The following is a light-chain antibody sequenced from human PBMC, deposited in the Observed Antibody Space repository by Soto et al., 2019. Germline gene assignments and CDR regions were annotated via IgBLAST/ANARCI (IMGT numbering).Light chain of an antibody. CDR2: KAS. CDR3: QLSYSTLWT. J-gene: IGKJ1*01. V-gene: IGKV1-12*01. CDR1: QGISSW. Sequence: DIQMTQSPSFVSASVGDRDTITYRASQGISSWLSWYQHKPGTAPTLLVYKASTLQDGVPSRFSGSGSGTDFTLTINIVQREDFGTYYCQLSYSTLWTFGPGTRVEIK.